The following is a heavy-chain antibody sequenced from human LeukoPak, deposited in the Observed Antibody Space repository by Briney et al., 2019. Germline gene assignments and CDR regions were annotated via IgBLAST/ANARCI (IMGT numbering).Heavy chain of an antibody. D-gene: IGHD3-22*01. CDR2: IYYSGST. Sequence: SETLSLTCTVSGGSISSYYWSWIRQPPGKGLEWIGNIYYSGSTNYNPSLKSRVTISVDTSKNQFSLKLSSVTAADTAVYYCARVDHYYDSSGYFLYFDYWGQGTLVTVSS. J-gene: IGHJ4*02. CDR1: GGSISSYY. V-gene: IGHV4-59*01. CDR3: ARVDHYYDSSGYFLYFDY.